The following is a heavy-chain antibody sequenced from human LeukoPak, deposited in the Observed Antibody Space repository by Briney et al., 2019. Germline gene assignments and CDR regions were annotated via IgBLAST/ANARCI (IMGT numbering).Heavy chain of an antibody. Sequence: GGSLRLSCRVSGFTLSSNSMSWVRQAPGKGLEWVSFIYSAGSIYYSDSVKGRFTISIDNSKNTLYLQMNSLRAEDTAVYYCARRAGAYTHPYDYWGQGTLVTVSS. CDR1: GFTLSSNS. V-gene: IGHV3-53*01. CDR2: IYSAGSI. D-gene: IGHD3-16*01. J-gene: IGHJ4*02. CDR3: ARRAGAYTHPYDY.